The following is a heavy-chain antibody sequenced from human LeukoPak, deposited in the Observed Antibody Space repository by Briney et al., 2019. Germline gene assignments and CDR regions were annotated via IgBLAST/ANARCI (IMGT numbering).Heavy chain of an antibody. CDR2: IGSGGST. CDR1: GFTFSSYA. D-gene: IGHD3-9*01. Sequence: GGSLRLSCAASGFTFSSYAMSWVRQAPGKGLEWVSTIGSGGSTYYSASVKGRFTISRDNFKNTLYLQMNSLRVEDTAIYYCAGRSYETLTGFDPWGQGALVTASS. CDR3: AGRSYETLTGFDP. J-gene: IGHJ5*02. V-gene: IGHV3-23*01.